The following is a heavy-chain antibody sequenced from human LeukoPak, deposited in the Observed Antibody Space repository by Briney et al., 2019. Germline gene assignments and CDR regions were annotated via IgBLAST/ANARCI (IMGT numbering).Heavy chain of an antibody. Sequence: PSETLSLTCTVSGGSISRYYWSWIRQPPGKGLEWIGYIYFSGNTNYNPSLKSRVTISVDTSKNQFSLKVKSVTAADTAVYYCARESRRSYCNEYWGQGTLVTVSS. CDR1: GGSISRYY. V-gene: IGHV4-59*12. D-gene: IGHD3-10*01. CDR3: ARESRRSYCNEY. CDR2: IYFSGNT. J-gene: IGHJ4*02.